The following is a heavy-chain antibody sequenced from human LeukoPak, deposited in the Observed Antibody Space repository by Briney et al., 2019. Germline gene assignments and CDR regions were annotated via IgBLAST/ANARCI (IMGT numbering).Heavy chain of an antibody. Sequence: GGSLRLSCVVSGFTFNRCWMNWVRQAPGKGLEWVAHINPDGRDTYYVDSVKGRFTISRDNAQNSMYLQMNSLRVEHTAVYYRTSWGDTTAEYFQRWGQGTLVTVSS. CDR2: INPDGRDT. J-gene: IGHJ1*01. CDR3: TSWGDTTAEYFQR. V-gene: IGHV3-7*01. D-gene: IGHD2-21*02. CDR1: GFTFNRCW.